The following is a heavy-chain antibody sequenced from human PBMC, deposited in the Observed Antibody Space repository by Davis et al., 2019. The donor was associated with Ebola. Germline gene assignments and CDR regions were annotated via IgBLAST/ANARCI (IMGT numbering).Heavy chain of an antibody. CDR1: GFTFSSYS. Sequence: GESLKISCAASGFTFSSYSMKWVRQAPGKGLEWVANIKQDGSEKYYVDSVKGRFTISRDNAKNSLYLQMNSLRAEDTAVYYCARDRSACGSYSCHYYYYYGMDVWGQGTTVTVSS. D-gene: IGHD1-26*01. J-gene: IGHJ6*02. V-gene: IGHV3-7*03. CDR3: ARDRSACGSYSCHYYYYYGMDV. CDR2: IKQDGSEK.